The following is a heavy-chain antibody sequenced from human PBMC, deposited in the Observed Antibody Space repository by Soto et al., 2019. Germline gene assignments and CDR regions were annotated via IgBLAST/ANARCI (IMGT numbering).Heavy chain of an antibody. Sequence: PXGSLRLSFSASGFTFSMCWMHWVRQVPGKGPEWVSRINDDGSSTNYADSVKGRFTISRDNAKNTLYLQMNDLRAEDTAVYYCTRGHRSTSTGTGAVWGQGTLVTVSS. D-gene: IGHD1-1*01. CDR1: GFTFSMCW. J-gene: IGHJ4*02. CDR3: TRGHRSTSTGTGAV. CDR2: INDDGSST. V-gene: IGHV3-74*01.